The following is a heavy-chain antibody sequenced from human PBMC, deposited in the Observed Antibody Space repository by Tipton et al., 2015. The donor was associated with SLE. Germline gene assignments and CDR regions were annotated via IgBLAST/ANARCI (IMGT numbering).Heavy chain of an antibody. D-gene: IGHD1-26*01. Sequence: TLSLTCTVSGDSISSYYWSWIRQPPGKGLEWIGYIYDSGSTNYNPSLKSRVTISVDTSKNQFSLKLSSATAADTAVYYCARAAPTRVGATTFDYWGQGTLVTVSS. CDR1: GDSISSYY. CDR2: IYDSGST. CDR3: ARAAPTRVGATTFDY. V-gene: IGHV4-59*01. J-gene: IGHJ4*02.